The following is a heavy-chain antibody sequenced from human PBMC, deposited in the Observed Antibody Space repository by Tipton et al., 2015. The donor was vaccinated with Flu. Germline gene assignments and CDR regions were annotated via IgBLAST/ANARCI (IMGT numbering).Heavy chain of an antibody. Sequence: TLSLTCTVSGGSMSSYYWAWIRQPAGKGLEWIGRMYTSGSTKYNPPLESRVTMSVDTSNNHFYLKLRSVTAADTAVYYCARGSGSGTYLIFDLWGQGILATVSS. V-gene: IGHV4-4*07. CDR3: ARGSGSGTYLIFDL. CDR2: MYTSGST. CDR1: GGSMSSYY. J-gene: IGHJ4*02. D-gene: IGHD3-10*01.